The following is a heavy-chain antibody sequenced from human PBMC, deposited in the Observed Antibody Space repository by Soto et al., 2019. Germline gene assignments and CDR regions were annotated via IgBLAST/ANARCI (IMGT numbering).Heavy chain of an antibody. D-gene: IGHD3-3*01. CDR1: GGSISNFY. Sequence: SETLSLTCTVSGGSISNFYWTWIRQSPGKGLEWIGYVYYNGITNYNPSLMSRVTILVDTSKNQFSLQLSSVTAADTAVYYCARALFGVVNFDYWGQGTLVTVSS. J-gene: IGHJ4*02. CDR2: VYYNGIT. CDR3: ARALFGVVNFDY. V-gene: IGHV4-59*01.